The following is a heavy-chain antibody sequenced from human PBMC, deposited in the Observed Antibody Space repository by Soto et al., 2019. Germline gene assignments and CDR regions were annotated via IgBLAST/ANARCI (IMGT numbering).Heavy chain of an antibody. Sequence: PSETLSLTCTVSGGSISRYYWSWIRQPPGKGLEWIGYIYYSGSTSYKPSLKSRVTISVDTSKNQFSLKLSSVTAADTAVYYCARGRFFFDYWGPGPLVTVSS. CDR3: ARGRFFFDY. V-gene: IGHV4-59*01. D-gene: IGHD2-15*01. CDR2: IYYSGST. CDR1: GGSISRYY. J-gene: IGHJ4*02.